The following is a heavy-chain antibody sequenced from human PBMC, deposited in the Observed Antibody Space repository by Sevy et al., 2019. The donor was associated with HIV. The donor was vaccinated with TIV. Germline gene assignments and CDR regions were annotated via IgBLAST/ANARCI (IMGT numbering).Heavy chain of an antibody. CDR2: ISSGGSST. Sequence: GGFLRLSCAASGFTFSSDAMSWVRQAPGKGLEWVSGISSGGSSTYYADSVKGRFTISRDNSKNTLYLEMNSLRADDTAVYYCAKGVGAMGFDYWGQGTLVTVSS. D-gene: IGHD1-26*01. CDR3: AKGVGAMGFDY. J-gene: IGHJ4*02. CDR1: GFTFSSDA. V-gene: IGHV3-23*01.